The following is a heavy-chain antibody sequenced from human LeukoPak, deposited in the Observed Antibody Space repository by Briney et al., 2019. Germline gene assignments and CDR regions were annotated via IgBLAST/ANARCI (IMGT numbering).Heavy chain of an antibody. CDR3: ARQDGYGEYLFDY. J-gene: IGHJ4*02. CDR1: GYSFSTYW. CDR2: IYPRDSDT. D-gene: IGHD5-18*01. Sequence: GESLKISCKGSGYSFSTYWIAWVRQMPGKGLEWMGSIYPRDSDTTYSPSFQGQVTISADRSISTAYLQWSSLKASDTAMYYCARQDGYGEYLFDYWGQGTLVTVSS. V-gene: IGHV5-51*01.